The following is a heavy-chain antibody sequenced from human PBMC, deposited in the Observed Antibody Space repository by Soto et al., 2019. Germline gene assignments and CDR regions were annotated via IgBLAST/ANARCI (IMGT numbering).Heavy chain of an antibody. CDR1: GGSISRYY. V-gene: IGHV4-59*01. D-gene: IGHD4-17*01. CDR3: SRGDGLDRDNREVTFDY. J-gene: IGHJ4*02. Sequence: QVQLQESGPGLVKPSETLSLTCAVSGGSISRYYWSWIRQPPGKGLEWIGYIFYSGSTNSNPSLNSQVTISVDNSKNQFSLKLTSVTAADPGVYYCSRGDGLDRDNREVTFDYWGQGTLVTVSS. CDR2: IFYSGST.